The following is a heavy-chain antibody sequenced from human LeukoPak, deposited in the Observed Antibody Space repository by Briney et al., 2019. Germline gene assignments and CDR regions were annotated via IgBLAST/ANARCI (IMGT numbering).Heavy chain of an antibody. CDR3: ARGGYYGSGNDFRFDP. D-gene: IGHD3-10*01. CDR2: IYTSGST. J-gene: IGHJ5*02. V-gene: IGHV4-61*02. Sequence: SETLSLTCTVSGGSISSGSYYWSWIRQPAGKGLEWIGRIYTSGSTNYNPSLKSRVTISGDTYKKQFSLKRSSVTAADPAIYYCARGGYYGSGNDFRFDPWGQGTLVTVSS. CDR1: GGSISSGSYY.